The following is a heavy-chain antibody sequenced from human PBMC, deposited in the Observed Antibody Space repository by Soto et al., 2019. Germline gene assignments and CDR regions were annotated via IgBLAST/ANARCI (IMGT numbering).Heavy chain of an antibody. D-gene: IGHD1-1*01. CDR1: GFTFSRYG. CDR2: ISNDGSTE. V-gene: IGHV3-30*03. Sequence: GGSLRLSCAASGFTFSRYGMHWGRQAPCKGLEWVALISNDGSTEFHADSVKGRFTISRDNSNNTLFLHMNSLRSEDTAMYYCARVPPQDYFDYWGQGALVTVSS. CDR3: ARVPPQDYFDY. J-gene: IGHJ4*02.